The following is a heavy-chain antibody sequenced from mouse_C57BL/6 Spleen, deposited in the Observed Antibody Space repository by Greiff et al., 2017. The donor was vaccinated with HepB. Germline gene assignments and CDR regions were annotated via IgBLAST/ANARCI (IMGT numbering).Heavy chain of an antibody. V-gene: IGHV5-17*01. Sequence: EVKLVESGGGLVKPGGSLKLSCAASGFTFSDYGMHWVRQAPEKGLEWVAYISSGSSTIYYADTVKGRFTISRDNAKNTLFLQMTSLRSEDTAMYYCARDITTVVAHWYFDVWGTGTTVTVSS. CDR2: ISSGSSTI. CDR1: GFTFSDYG. J-gene: IGHJ1*03. D-gene: IGHD1-1*01. CDR3: ARDITTVVAHWYFDV.